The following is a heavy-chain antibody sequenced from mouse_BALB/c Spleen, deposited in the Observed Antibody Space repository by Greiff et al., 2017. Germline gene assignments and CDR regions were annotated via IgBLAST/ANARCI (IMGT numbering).Heavy chain of an antibody. CDR2: ISDGGSYT. CDR3: ARGYYGLYAMDY. CDR1: GFTFSDYY. J-gene: IGHJ4*01. V-gene: IGHV5-4*02. D-gene: IGHD1-2*01. Sequence: EVKLVESGGGLVKPGGSLKLSCAASGFTFSDYYMYWVRQTPEKRLEWVATISDGGSYTYYPDSVKGRFTISRDNAKNNLYLQMSSLKSEDTAMYYCARGYYGLYAMDYWGQGTSVTVSS.